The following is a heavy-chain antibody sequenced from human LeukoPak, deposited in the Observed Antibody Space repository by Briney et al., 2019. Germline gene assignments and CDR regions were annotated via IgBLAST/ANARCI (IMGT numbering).Heavy chain of an antibody. CDR1: GFTFSSYG. D-gene: IGHD3-22*01. J-gene: IGHJ4*02. Sequence: GGSLRLSCAASGFTFSSYGMHWVRQAPGKGLEWVAFIRYDGSNKYYADSVKGRFTISRDNAKNSLYLQMNSLRAEDTALYYCARGQTYYYDSSGFQSLDYWGQGTLVTVSS. V-gene: IGHV3-30*02. CDR2: IRYDGSNK. CDR3: ARGQTYYYDSSGFQSLDY.